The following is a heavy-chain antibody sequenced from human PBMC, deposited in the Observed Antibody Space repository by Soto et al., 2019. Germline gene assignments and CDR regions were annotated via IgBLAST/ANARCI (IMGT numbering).Heavy chain of an antibody. D-gene: IGHD6-19*01. V-gene: IGHV3-53*01. CDR2: IYSGGST. CDR3: AREGIAVAGGFDY. CDR1: GFTVSSNY. Sequence: EVQLVESGGGLIQPGGSLGLSCAASGFTVSSNYMSWVRQAPGKGLEWVSVIYSGGSTYYADSVKGRFTISRDNSKNTLYLQMNSLRAEDTAVYYCAREGIAVAGGFDYWGQGTLVTVSS. J-gene: IGHJ4*02.